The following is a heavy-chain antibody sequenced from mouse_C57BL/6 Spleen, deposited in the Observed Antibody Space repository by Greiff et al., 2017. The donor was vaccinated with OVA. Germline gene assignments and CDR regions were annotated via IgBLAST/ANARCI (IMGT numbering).Heavy chain of an antibody. Sequence: QVQLQQPGAELVKPGASVKLSCTASGYTFTSYWMHWVQQRPGQGLEWIGMIHPNSGSTNYNEKFKSKATLTVDKSSSTPYLQLSSLTSEDSAVYYCASYGSSWFDYWGQGTTLTVSS. CDR3: ASYGSSWFDY. CDR2: IHPNSGST. J-gene: IGHJ2*01. D-gene: IGHD1-1*01. V-gene: IGHV1-64*01. CDR1: GYTFTSYW.